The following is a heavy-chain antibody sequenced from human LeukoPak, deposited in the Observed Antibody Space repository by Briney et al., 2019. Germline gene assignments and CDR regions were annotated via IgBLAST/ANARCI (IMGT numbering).Heavy chain of an antibody. J-gene: IGHJ2*01. CDR2: IIPILGIA. CDR3: ARGRGIAARRGWYFDL. D-gene: IGHD6-6*01. CDR1: GGTFSSYT. V-gene: IGHV1-69*02. Sequence: PVKVSCKASGGTFSSYTISWVRQAPGQGLEWMGRIIPILGIANYAQKFQGRVTMTRNTSISTAYMELSSLRSEDTAVYYRARGRGIAARRGWYFDLWGRGTLVTVSS.